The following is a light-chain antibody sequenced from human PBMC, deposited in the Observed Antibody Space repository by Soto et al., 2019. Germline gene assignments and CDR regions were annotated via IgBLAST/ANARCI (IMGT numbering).Light chain of an antibody. Sequence: QSVLTQPPSVSGAPGQRVTISCTGSSSNIGAGYDVHWYQQLPGTAPKLLIYGNTNRPSGIPVRFSGSNSGTSASLAITGLQAADEADYYCQSYDSSALVVFGGGTKLT. CDR3: QSYDSSALVV. CDR2: GNT. V-gene: IGLV1-40*01. J-gene: IGLJ2*01. CDR1: SSNIGAGYD.